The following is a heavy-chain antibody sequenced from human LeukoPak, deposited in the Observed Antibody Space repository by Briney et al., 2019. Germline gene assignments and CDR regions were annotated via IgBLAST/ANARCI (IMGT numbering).Heavy chain of an antibody. Sequence: GGSLRLSCTASGFTFSDYYMPWIRQAPGKGLEWISYMSSSGDTIYYADSVKGRFTISRDNAKNSLHLQMNSLRAEDTAFYYCARAPLTRYWYESSFDHDTIYYYMDVWGKGTTVTVSS. CDR1: GFTFSDYY. CDR2: MSSSGDTI. CDR3: ARAPLTRYWYESSFDHDTIYYYMDV. D-gene: IGHD3-22*01. V-gene: IGHV3-11*01. J-gene: IGHJ6*03.